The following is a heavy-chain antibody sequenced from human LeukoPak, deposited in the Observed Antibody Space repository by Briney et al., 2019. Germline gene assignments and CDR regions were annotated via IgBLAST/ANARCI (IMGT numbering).Heavy chain of an antibody. Sequence: SETLSLTCAVYGGSFSTYYWTWIRQPPGKGLEWVGEINHIGSTNYNPSLKSRVTISIDTSKNQFSLKLSSVTAADTAIYYCARGEKWDLHAFDIWGQGTRVTVSS. CDR3: ARGEKWDLHAFDI. CDR2: INHIGST. D-gene: IGHD1-26*01. V-gene: IGHV4-34*01. CDR1: GGSFSTYY. J-gene: IGHJ3*02.